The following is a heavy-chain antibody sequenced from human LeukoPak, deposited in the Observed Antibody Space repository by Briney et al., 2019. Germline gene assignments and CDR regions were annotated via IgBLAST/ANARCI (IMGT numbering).Heavy chain of an antibody. D-gene: IGHD5-18*01. V-gene: IGHV4-59*01. CDR1: GGSINSYY. J-gene: IGHJ4*02. CDR3: ARVMSGYSYGYPDY. Sequence: SETLSLTCTVSGGSINSYYWSWIRQPPGKGLEWIGYIHYSGSTNYNPSLKSRVTISVDTSKNQFSLKLSSVTAADTAVYYCARVMSGYSYGYPDYWGQGTLVTVSS. CDR2: IHYSGST.